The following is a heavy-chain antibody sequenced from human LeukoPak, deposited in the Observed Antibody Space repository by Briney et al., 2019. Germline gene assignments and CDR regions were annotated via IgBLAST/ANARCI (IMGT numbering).Heavy chain of an antibody. CDR3: ARGWGYDILTGYRGKDAFDI. Sequence: ASVKVSCKTSGYTFTGYYIHWVRQAPGQGLEWMGWINPNSGGTNYAQKFQGRVTMTRDTSISTAYMELSRLRSDDTAVYYCARGWGYDILTGYRGKDAFDIWGQGTMVTVSS. CDR1: GYTFTGYY. D-gene: IGHD3-9*01. V-gene: IGHV1-2*02. J-gene: IGHJ3*02. CDR2: INPNSGGT.